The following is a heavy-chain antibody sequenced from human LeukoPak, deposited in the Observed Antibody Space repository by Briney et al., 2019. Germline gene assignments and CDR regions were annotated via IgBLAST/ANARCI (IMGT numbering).Heavy chain of an antibody. Sequence: SETLSLTCTVSGGSISSSSYYWGWIRQPPGKGLESIAYIYHTGSTYYSPSLKSRVIISVDTSKNQFSLELSSVTAADTAVYYCARISCGGGTCYLGYWGQGTLVTVSS. D-gene: IGHD2-15*01. CDR1: GGSISSSSYY. CDR2: IYHTGST. CDR3: ARISCGGGTCYLGY. J-gene: IGHJ4*02. V-gene: IGHV4-30-4*08.